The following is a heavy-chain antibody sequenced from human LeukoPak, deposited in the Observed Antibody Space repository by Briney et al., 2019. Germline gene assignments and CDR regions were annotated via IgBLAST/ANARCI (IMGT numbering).Heavy chain of an antibody. V-gene: IGHV3-23*01. J-gene: IGHJ4*02. CDR1: GFTFSSYE. D-gene: IGHD2-8*01. CDR2: ISGSGGST. Sequence: GGSLRLSCAASGFTFSSYERNWLPKAPGKAREGGSSISGSGGSTDYADSVKGRFTISRDNSKNTLYLQRNSLRAEDTAVYYCAKEGLMVYAGVFDYWGQGTLVTVSS. CDR3: AKEGLMVYAGVFDY.